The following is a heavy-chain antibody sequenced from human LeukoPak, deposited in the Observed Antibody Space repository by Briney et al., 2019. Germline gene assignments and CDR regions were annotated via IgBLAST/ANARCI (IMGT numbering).Heavy chain of an antibody. CDR1: GFTFSSYG. V-gene: IGHV3-33*06. J-gene: IGHJ4*02. D-gene: IGHD6-13*01. CDR2: IWYDGSNK. CDR3: AKDIAAAGYYFDY. Sequence: PGGSLRLSCAASGFTFSSYGMHWVHQAPGKGLEWVAVIWYDGSNKYYADSVKGRFTISRDNSKNTLYLQMNSLRAEDTAVYYCAKDIAAAGYYFDYWGQGTLVTVSS.